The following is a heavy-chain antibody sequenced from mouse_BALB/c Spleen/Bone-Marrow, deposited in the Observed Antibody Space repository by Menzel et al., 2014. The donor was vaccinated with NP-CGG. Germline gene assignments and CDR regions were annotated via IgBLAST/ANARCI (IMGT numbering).Heavy chain of an antibody. CDR3: AGDGAC. V-gene: IGHV14-3*02. CDR1: GFNIKDTY. CDR2: IDPANGNT. D-gene: IGHD3-3*01. Sequence: EVKPMESGAELVKPGAPVKLSCTASGFNIKDTYMHWVKQRPEQGLEWIGRIDPANGNTKYDPKFQGKATITADTSSNTAYLQLSSLTSEDTAVYYCAGDGACWGQGTLVTVSA. J-gene: IGHJ3*01.